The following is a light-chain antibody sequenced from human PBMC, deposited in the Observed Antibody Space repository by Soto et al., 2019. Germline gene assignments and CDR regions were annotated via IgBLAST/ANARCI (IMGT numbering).Light chain of an antibody. CDR2: EVN. V-gene: IGLV2-8*01. CDR1: STDVGDYKY. J-gene: IGLJ2*01. CDR3: SSLAGGTLV. Sequence: QSVLTRPPSASGSPGQSVTISCTGTSTDVGDYKYVFWYQQHPGKAPKLLIYEVNKRPSGVPDRFSGSKSGNTASLTVSGLQAEDEADYYCSSLAGGTLVFGGGTKVTVL.